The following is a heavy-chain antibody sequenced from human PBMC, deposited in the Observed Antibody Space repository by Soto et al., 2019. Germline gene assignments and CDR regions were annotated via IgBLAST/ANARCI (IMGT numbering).Heavy chain of an antibody. CDR1: GYSISSGYY. V-gene: IGHV4-38-2*01. CDR3: ARVSVTNWFDP. Sequence: SETLSLTCAVSGYSISSGYYCGCIWQPPGKGLEWIGSFYHSGSTYYNPSLKSRVTISVDTSKNQFSLKLSSVTAADAAVYYCARVSVTNWFDPWGQGTLVTVSS. D-gene: IGHD4-4*01. J-gene: IGHJ5*02. CDR2: FYHSGST.